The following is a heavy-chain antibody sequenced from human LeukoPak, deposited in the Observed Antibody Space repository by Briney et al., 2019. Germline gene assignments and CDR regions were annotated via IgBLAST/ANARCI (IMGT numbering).Heavy chain of an antibody. CDR3: ASCSGGSCGWFDP. Sequence: SETLSLTCAVSGYSISSGYYWGWIRQPPGKGLEWIGSIYHSGSTHYNPSLKSRVTISVDTSKNQFSLKLSSVTAADTAVYYCASCSGGSCGWFDPWGQGTLVTVSS. D-gene: IGHD2-15*01. J-gene: IGHJ5*02. CDR2: IYHSGST. CDR1: GYSISSGYY. V-gene: IGHV4-38-2*01.